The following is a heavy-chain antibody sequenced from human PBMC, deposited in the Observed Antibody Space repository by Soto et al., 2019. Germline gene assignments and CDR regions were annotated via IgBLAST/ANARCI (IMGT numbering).Heavy chain of an antibody. CDR3: ARTWSTSYDYFWGSYRPFDY. D-gene: IGHD3-16*02. J-gene: IGHJ4*02. CDR1: GFTFSSYS. CDR2: IYYSGST. Sequence: LRLSCAASGFTFSSYSMNWVRQAPGKGLEWIGYIYYSGSTYYNPSLKSRVTISVDTSKNQFSLKLSSVTAADTAVYYCARTWSTSYDYFWGSYRPFDYWSLGT. V-gene: IGHV4-30-4*08.